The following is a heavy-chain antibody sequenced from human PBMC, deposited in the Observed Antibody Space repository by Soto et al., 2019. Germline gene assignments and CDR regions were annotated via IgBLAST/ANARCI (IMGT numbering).Heavy chain of an antibody. V-gene: IGHV3-9*01. CDR1: GFNFDDYA. CDR2: ISWNSDTV. J-gene: IGHJ1*01. D-gene: IGHD6-19*01. CDR3: ANERYSSGWYSDLQQ. Sequence: EVQLVESGGGLVQPGRSLRLSCAASGFNFDDYAMHWVRQVPGKGLEWVSGISWNSDTVAYAGSVKGRFTISRDNAKSSLYLQMNSLRAEDTALYYCANERYSSGWYSDLQQWGQGTLVTVSS.